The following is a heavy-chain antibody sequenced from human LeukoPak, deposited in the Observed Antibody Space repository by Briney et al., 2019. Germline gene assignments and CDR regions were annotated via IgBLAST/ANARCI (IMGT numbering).Heavy chain of an antibody. V-gene: IGHV3-48*03. J-gene: IGHJ5*02. CDR2: ISNTGSTV. Sequence: SGGSLRLSCAASGFTFSSYAMSWVRQAPGKGLEWIAYISNTGSTVYYADSVRGRFTISRDNAERSLYLHMNTLRAEDTALYYCARDRSSGWSGNWFDPWGRGTLVTVSS. D-gene: IGHD6-19*01. CDR3: ARDRSSGWSGNWFDP. CDR1: GFTFSSYA.